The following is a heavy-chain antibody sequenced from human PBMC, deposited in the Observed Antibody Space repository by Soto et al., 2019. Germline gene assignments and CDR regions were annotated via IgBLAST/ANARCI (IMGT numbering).Heavy chain of an antibody. Sequence: QVQLVQSGADVKKPGASVKVSCKASGYNFTSYGISWVRQAPGQGLEWMGWISPHNDRTKYARRFQDRVTMTTETPTSTVYLDLGSLRSDDTAVYYCARDLYYSSGRYFAHDAFDIWGQGTVVSVSS. V-gene: IGHV1-18*01. D-gene: IGHD6-19*01. CDR3: ARDLYYSSGRYFAHDAFDI. J-gene: IGHJ3*02. CDR2: ISPHNDRT. CDR1: GYNFTSYG.